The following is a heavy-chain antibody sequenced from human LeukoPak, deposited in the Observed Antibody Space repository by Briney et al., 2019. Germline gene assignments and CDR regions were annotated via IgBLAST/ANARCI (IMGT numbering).Heavy chain of an antibody. Sequence: PSETLSLTCTVSGGSISSYYWSWIRQPPGKGLQWIGYIYYSGSTNYNPSLKSRVTISVDTSKNQFSLKLSSVTAADRAVYYCAREAMMGHTTFDYWGQGTLVTVSS. CDR2: IYYSGST. CDR3: AREAMMGHTTFDY. D-gene: IGHD3-22*01. J-gene: IGHJ4*02. V-gene: IGHV4-59*01. CDR1: GGSISSYY.